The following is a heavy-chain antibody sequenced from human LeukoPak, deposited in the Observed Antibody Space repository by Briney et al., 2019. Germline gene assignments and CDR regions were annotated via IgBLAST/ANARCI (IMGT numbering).Heavy chain of an antibody. Sequence: SETLSLTCTVSGYSISSGYYWGWIRQPPGKGLEWIGSIYHSGRTYYNPSLKSRATISVDTSKNQFSLKLNSVTAADTAVYYCARGGYSSSWPTDYWGQGTLVTVSS. J-gene: IGHJ4*02. CDR2: IYHSGRT. CDR1: GYSISSGYY. D-gene: IGHD6-13*01. CDR3: ARGGYSSSWPTDY. V-gene: IGHV4-38-2*02.